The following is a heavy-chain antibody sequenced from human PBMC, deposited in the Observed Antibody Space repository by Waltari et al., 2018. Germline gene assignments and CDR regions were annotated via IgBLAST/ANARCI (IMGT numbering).Heavy chain of an antibody. J-gene: IGHJ3*02. CDR2: ISWNSGSI. Sequence: EEQLVESGGGLVQPGRSLRLSCAASGFTFDDYAMHWVRQAPGKGLEWVSGISWNSGSIGYADSVKGRFTISRDNAKNSLYLQMNSLRAEDTALYYCARAPHAFDIWGQGTMVTVSS. V-gene: IGHV3-9*01. CDR1: GFTFDDYA. CDR3: ARAPHAFDI.